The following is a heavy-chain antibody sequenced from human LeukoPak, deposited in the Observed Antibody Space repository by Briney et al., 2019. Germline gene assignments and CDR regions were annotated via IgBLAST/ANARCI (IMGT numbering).Heavy chain of an antibody. V-gene: IGHV1-2*02. CDR1: GYTFTGYY. J-gene: IGHJ4*02. Sequence: GASVKVSCKASGYTFTGYYMHWVRQAPGPGLEWMGWINPNSGGTNYAQKFQGRVTMTRDTAISTAYMELSRLRSDDTAVYYCARTGYSSSWSAVDYWGQGTLVTVSS. D-gene: IGHD6-13*01. CDR2: INPNSGGT. CDR3: ARTGYSSSWSAVDY.